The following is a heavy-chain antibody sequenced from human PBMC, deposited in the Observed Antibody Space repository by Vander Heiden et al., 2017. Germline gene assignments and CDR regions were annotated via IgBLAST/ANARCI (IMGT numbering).Heavy chain of an antibody. Sequence: EVQLVESGGGLVQPGGSLRLSCAASGFTFSRYSMSWVRQAPGKGLEWVSYISSSSSTIYYADSVKGRFTISRDNAKNSLYLQMNSLRAEDTAVYYCARDKVGATSAWNDAFDIWGQGTMVTVSS. CDR2: ISSSSSTI. J-gene: IGHJ3*02. D-gene: IGHD1-26*01. CDR3: ARDKVGATSAWNDAFDI. V-gene: IGHV3-48*01. CDR1: GFTFSRYS.